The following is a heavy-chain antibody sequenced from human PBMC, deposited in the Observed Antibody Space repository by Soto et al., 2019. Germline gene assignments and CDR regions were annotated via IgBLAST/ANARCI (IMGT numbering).Heavy chain of an antibody. D-gene: IGHD3-22*01. CDR3: ARLVYDSRLNYLYFDH. CDR2: VYNDGSA. CDR1: SVSISSGNW. V-gene: IGHV4-4*02. Sequence: SETLSLTCYVSSVSISSGNWWSWVRQPTGKGLEWIAEVYNDGSANYHPSLESRATISVDRSKNQFSLRLSSVTAADTGKYYCARLVYDSRLNYLYFDHWGQGTLVTVSS. J-gene: IGHJ4*02.